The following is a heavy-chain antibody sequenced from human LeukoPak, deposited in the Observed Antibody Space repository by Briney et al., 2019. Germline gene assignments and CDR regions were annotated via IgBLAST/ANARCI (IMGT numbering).Heavy chain of an antibody. CDR2: IISDSSAI. D-gene: IGHD3-10*01. J-gene: IGHJ4*02. V-gene: IGHV3-48*02. Sequence: LTGGSLRLSCAASGFTFSSYSMNWVRQAPGKGLEWVSFIISDSSAIYYADSVKGRFTISRDNAENSLYLQMNSLRDEDTAVYYCARAPLVRGVIPPFDYWGQGALVSVSS. CDR3: ARAPLVRGVIPPFDY. CDR1: GFTFSSYS.